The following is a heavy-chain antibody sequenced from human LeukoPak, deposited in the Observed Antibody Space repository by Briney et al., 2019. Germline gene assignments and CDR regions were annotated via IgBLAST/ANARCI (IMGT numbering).Heavy chain of an antibody. CDR3: ARNRDGYNSFDY. Sequence: PSQTLSLTCTVSGGSISSGGYYWSWIRQPPGKGLEWIGYIYHSGSTYYNPSLKSRATISVDRSKNQFSLKLSSVTAADTAVYYCARNRDGYNSFDYWGQGTLVTVSS. V-gene: IGHV4-30-2*01. D-gene: IGHD5-24*01. J-gene: IGHJ4*02. CDR2: IYHSGST. CDR1: GGSISSGGYY.